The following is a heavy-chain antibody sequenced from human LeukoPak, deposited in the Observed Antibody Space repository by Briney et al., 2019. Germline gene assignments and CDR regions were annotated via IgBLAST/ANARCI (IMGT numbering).Heavy chain of an antibody. D-gene: IGHD3-9*01. Sequence: GGSLRLSCAASGFTFSSYGMHWVRQAPGKGLEWVAVIWYDGSNKYYADSVKGRFTISRDNSKNTLYLQMNSLRAEDTAVYYCAREIRYFDWSEFDPWGQGTLVTVSS. CDR2: IWYDGSNK. J-gene: IGHJ5*02. CDR3: AREIRYFDWSEFDP. CDR1: GFTFSSYG. V-gene: IGHV3-33*08.